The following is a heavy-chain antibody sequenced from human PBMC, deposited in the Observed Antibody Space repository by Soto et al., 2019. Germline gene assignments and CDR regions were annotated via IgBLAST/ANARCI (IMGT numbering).Heavy chain of an antibody. V-gene: IGHV3-30*03. Sequence: QVQLVESGGGVVQPGRSLRLSCAASGFAFSSYGMHWVGQAPGQGLEWVAVISYDGSNKYYAHSVKGRFTTSRDNSKNTLYLQMNSLRAEDTAVYYCASGWYFDLWGRGTLVTVSS. CDR2: ISYDGSNK. CDR1: GFAFSSYG. CDR3: ASGWYFDL. J-gene: IGHJ2*01.